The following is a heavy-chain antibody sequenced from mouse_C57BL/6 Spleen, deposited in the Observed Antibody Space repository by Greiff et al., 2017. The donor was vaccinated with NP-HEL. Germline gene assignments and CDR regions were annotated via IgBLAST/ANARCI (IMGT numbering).Heavy chain of an antibody. D-gene: IGHD1-1*01. V-gene: IGHV1-62-2*01. Sequence: VKLVESGAELVKPGASVKLSCKASGYTFTEYTIHWVKQRSGQGLEWIGWFYPGSGSIKYNEKFKDKATLTADKSSSTVYIGLSRLTSEDSAVDFCARHGHYYGSSYGDYWGQGTTLTVSS. CDR1: GYTFTEYT. CDR3: ARHGHYYGSSYGDY. J-gene: IGHJ2*01. CDR2: FYPGSGSI.